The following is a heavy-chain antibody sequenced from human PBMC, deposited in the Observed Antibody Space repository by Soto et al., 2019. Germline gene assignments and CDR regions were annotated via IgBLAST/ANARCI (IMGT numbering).Heavy chain of an antibody. CDR3: ARGSWDDVSGHYYVDV. CDR1: GDSVSSNSAA. J-gene: IGHJ6*03. V-gene: IGHV6-1*01. CDR2: TYYGSQWYS. Sequence: QVQLQQSGPGLVKPSQTLSLTCDISGDSVSSNSAAWNWIRQTPSRGLEWLGRTYYGSQWYSNYAISVKSRVTVNPDTFKNQFSLQLNSVTPEATAVYYCARGSWDDVSGHYYVDVWGKGTTVTVSS. D-gene: IGHD1-1*01.